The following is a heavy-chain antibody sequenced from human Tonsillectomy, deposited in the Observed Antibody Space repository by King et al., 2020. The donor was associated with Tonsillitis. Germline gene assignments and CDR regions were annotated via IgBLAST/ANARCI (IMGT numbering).Heavy chain of an antibody. D-gene: IGHD3-10*01. CDR2: INPRSADT. CDR3: ARENLEFGEFPDY. J-gene: IGHJ4*02. Sequence: QLVQSGAEVKKPGASVKVSCKASGYTFTGYYLHWVRQAPGQGLEWMGCINPRSADTKCAQKFQGRVTMTSDTSITTGYMELSRLSSDDTALYYCARENLEFGEFPDYWGQGTLVTVSS. CDR1: GYTFTGYY. V-gene: IGHV1-2*02.